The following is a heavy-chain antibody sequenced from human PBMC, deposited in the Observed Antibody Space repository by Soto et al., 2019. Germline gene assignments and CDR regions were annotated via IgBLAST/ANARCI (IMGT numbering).Heavy chain of an antibody. Sequence: SETLSLTCAVYGGSFSSYYWGWIRQPPGKGLEWIGSIYDSGSTRYNPSLQSRVTVSVDMSKNQFSLKLRYVTAADTAVYYCARHGSGWFDYWGQGSLVTVSS. V-gene: IGHV4-39*01. J-gene: IGHJ4*02. D-gene: IGHD6-19*01. CDR3: ARHGSGWFDY. CDR2: IYDSGST. CDR1: GGSFSSYY.